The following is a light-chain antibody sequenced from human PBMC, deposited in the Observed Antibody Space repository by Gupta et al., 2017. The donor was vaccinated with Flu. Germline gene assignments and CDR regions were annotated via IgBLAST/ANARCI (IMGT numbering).Light chain of an antibody. CDR1: QSVSSN. CDR2: GAS. Sequence: TLSVSPGESATLTCRASQSVSSNLAWYQQKPRQPPRLLIYGASTRTTGIPDRFSGSGGGTYFTLTIRSLQTEDFAVYYCQQYNKGPPPYTFGQGTKLEIK. V-gene: IGKV3-15*01. CDR3: QQYNKGPPPYT. J-gene: IGKJ2*01.